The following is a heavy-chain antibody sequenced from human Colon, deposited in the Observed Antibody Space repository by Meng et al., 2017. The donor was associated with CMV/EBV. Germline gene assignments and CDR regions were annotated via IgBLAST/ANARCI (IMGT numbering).Heavy chain of an antibody. CDR2: IKQDGSEK. CDR1: GFIFSNYW. D-gene: IGHD2/OR15-2a*01. J-gene: IGHJ4*02. Sequence: GESLKISCAASGFIFSNYWMSWVRQAPGKGLEWVANIKQDGSEKYYVDSVKGRFTISRDSAKNSLYLQMDSLRDEDTAVYYCARAGLSLHNYLDYWGQGTLVTVSS. CDR3: ARAGLSLHNYLDY. V-gene: IGHV3-7*01.